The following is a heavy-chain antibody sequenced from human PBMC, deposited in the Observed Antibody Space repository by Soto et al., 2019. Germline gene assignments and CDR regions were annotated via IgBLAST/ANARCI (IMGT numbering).Heavy chain of an antibody. CDR3: ARGRGYYDTRGYSGYYFDY. Sequence: GGSVRLSXAASGFTVSTNYMCWVRQAPGKGLECVSFIYNSDTTYYVDSVKGRFTISRDSSKNTLYLQMSSLRAEDTAVYYCARGRGYYDTRGYSGYYFDYWGQGILVTVSS. J-gene: IGHJ4*02. D-gene: IGHD3-22*01. V-gene: IGHV3-53*01. CDR1: GFTVSTNY. CDR2: IYNSDTT.